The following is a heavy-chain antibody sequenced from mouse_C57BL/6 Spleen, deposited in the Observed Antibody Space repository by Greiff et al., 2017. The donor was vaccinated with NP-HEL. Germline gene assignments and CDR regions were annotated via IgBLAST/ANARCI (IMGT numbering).Heavy chain of an antibody. Sequence: QVQLKQPGAELVRPGSSVKLSCKASGYTFTSYWMHWVKQRPIQGLEWIGNIDPSDSETHYNQKFKDKATLTVGKSSSTAYMQVSSLTSEDSAVYYCARRWLEAYYYFDYWGQGTTLTVSS. CDR3: ARRWLEAYYYFDY. CDR1: GYTFTSYW. J-gene: IGHJ2*01. D-gene: IGHD1-1*02. CDR2: IDPSDSET. V-gene: IGHV1-52*01.